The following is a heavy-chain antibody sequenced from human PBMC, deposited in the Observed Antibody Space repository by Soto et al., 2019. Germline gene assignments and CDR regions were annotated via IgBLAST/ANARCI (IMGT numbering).Heavy chain of an antibody. V-gene: IGHV3-23*01. CDR1: GFTFSTYA. CDR2: ISGSGGST. J-gene: IGHJ4*02. D-gene: IGHD3-3*01. CDR3: AKDRLGTIFGRLAY. Sequence: EVQLLESGGGLVQPGGSLRLSCAASGFTFSTYAMSWVRQAPGKGLEWVSAISGSGGSTYYADSVMGRFTISRDNSKYTLYLQMNSLRAEDTAVYYGAKDRLGTIFGRLAYWGQGTLVTVSA.